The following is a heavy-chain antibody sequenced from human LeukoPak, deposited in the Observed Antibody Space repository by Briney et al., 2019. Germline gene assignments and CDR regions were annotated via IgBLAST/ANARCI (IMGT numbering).Heavy chain of an antibody. V-gene: IGHV3-9*01. CDR3: TRVTSWRTGFDY. Sequence: GGSLRLSCPASGFSFEAYGMYWVRQAPGKGLEWVSGITWNSDDTAYADSVKGRFTISRDNAKNCLYLQMNSLTVEDTALYYCTRVTSWRTGFDYWGQGTLVTVSS. CDR1: GFSFEAYG. D-gene: IGHD1-1*01. J-gene: IGHJ4*02. CDR2: ITWNSDDT.